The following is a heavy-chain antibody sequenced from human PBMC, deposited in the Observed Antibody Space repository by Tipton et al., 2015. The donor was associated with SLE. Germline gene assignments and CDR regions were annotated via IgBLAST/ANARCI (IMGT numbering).Heavy chain of an antibody. V-gene: IGHV3-74*01. J-gene: IGHJ6*02. Sequence: GSLRLSCAASGFTFSSYWMHWVRQAPGKGLVWVSHINSDGSTTSYADSMKGRFTISRDNAKNTLYLQMNSLRAEDTAVYFCAREVVVPAAIRDSYIMAVWGQGTTVTASS. CDR3: AREVVVPAAIRDSYIMAV. D-gene: IGHD2-2*01. CDR2: INSDGSTT. CDR1: GFTFSSYW.